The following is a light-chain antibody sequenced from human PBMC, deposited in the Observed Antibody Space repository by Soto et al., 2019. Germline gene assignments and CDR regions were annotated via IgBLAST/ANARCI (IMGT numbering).Light chain of an antibody. CDR2: EVS. CDR3: SSYTSSATTV. V-gene: IGLV2-14*01. CDR1: SNDVGTYNY. Sequence: QSVLTQPASVSGSPGQSITISCTGTSNDVGTYNYVSWYQHHPGKAPRLIIYEVSNRPSGVSHRFSGSKSGHMASLNISGLQAEDEADYFCSSYTSSATTVFGTGTKVTVL. J-gene: IGLJ1*01.